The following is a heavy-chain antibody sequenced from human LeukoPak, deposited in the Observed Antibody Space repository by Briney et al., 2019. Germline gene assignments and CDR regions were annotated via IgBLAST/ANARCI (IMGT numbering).Heavy chain of an antibody. CDR3: AKLAGSSWPGDY. V-gene: IGHV3-30*18. CDR2: ISYDGSNK. CDR1: GFTFSSYG. D-gene: IGHD6-13*01. Sequence: GGSQRLSCAASGFTFSSYGKHWVRHAPGKALEWVAVISYDGSNKYYADSVEGRFTISRDNSKNTLYLQMNSLRAEDTAVYYCAKLAGSSWPGDYWGQGTLVTVSS. J-gene: IGHJ4*02.